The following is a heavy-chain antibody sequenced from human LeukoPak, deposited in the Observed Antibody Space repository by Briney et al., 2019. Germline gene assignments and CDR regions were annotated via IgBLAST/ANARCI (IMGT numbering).Heavy chain of an antibody. CDR1: GGSISSSSYY. V-gene: IGHV4-39*01. CDR3: ARFPYDYVWGSYRYGAFDI. Sequence: SETLSLTCTVSGGSISSSSYYWGWIHQPPGKGLEWIGSIYYSGSTYYNPSLKSRVTISVDTSKNQFSLKLSSVTAADTAVYYCARFPYDYVWGSYRYGAFDIWGQGTMVTVSS. CDR2: IYYSGST. D-gene: IGHD3-16*02. J-gene: IGHJ3*02.